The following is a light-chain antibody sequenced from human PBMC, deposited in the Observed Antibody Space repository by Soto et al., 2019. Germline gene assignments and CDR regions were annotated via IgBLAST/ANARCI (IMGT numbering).Light chain of an antibody. CDR2: GVS. CDR3: QQFSSYPLT. J-gene: IGKJ4*01. Sequence: IVLTHSPCTLSLSPGERATLSCRASQTGSNSYLAWYQQKSAQAPRLLIYGVSTRATGIPDRFSGSGSGTDFTLTISRLEPEDFAVYYCQQFSSYPLTFGGGTKVDIK. CDR1: QTGSNSY. V-gene: IGKV3-20*01.